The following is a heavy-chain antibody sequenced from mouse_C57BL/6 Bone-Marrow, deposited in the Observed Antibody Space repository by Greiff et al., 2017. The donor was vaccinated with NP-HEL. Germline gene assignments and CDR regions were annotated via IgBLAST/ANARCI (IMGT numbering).Heavy chain of an antibody. CDR1: GYTFTSYW. Sequence: VQLQQPGAELVMPGASVKLSCKAFGYTFTSYWLPWVKQRPGHGLEWIGELDPSVRYIIYIQKFKGKSTLTVDKSSSTAYMQLSSLTSEDSAVYYCARRVLRSDWYFDVWGTGTTVTVSS. J-gene: IGHJ1*03. V-gene: IGHV1-69*01. CDR2: LDPSVRYI. CDR3: ARRVLRSDWYFDV. D-gene: IGHD1-1*01.